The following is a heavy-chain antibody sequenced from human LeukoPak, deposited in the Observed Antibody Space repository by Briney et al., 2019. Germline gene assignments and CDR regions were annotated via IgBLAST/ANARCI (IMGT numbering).Heavy chain of an antibody. J-gene: IGHJ4*02. CDR1: GYTLTELS. CDR3: ATGVFGSGFFDY. D-gene: IGHD6-19*01. Sequence: ASVKVSCKVSGYTLTELSMHWVRQAPGKGLEWMGGFDPEDGETISEQKFQGRVTMTEDTSTETAYMEMSSLRSEDTAVYYCATGVFGSGFFDYWGQGTLVTVSS. V-gene: IGHV1-24*01. CDR2: FDPEDGET.